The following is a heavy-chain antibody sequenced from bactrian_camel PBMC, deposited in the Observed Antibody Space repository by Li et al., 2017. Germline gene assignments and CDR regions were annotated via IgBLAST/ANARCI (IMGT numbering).Heavy chain of an antibody. CDR1: GSPFKRYC. Sequence: VQLVESGGGTVQPGDSMTLTCIISGSPFKRYCMGWFRQGPGEERQGVASIDSDGNTFYSDSVKGRFTISQDNAKNTLWLQMDSLKPEDTAMYYCAADFSLLAEYGDYDLCRSVHDPSDFGDWGQGTQVTVS. CDR2: IDSDGNT. D-gene: IGHD4*01. J-gene: IGHJ6*01. V-gene: IGHV3S53*01. CDR3: AADFSLLAEYGDYDLCRSVHDPSDFGD.